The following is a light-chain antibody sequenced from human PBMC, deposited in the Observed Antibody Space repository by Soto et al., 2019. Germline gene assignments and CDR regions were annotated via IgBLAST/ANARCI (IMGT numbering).Light chain of an antibody. J-gene: IGLJ3*02. V-gene: IGLV2-8*01. CDR2: EVS. CDR3: SSYAGSNNWV. Sequence: QSALTQPPSASGSPGQSVTISCTGTSSDVGGYNYVFWYQQHPGKAPKLMINEVSKRPSGVPDRFSGSKSGNTASLTVSGLQAEDEADYYCSSYAGSNNWVFGGGTQLTVL. CDR1: SSDVGGYNY.